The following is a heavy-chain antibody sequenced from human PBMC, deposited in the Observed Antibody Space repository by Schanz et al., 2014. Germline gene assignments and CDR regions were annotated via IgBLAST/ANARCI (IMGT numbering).Heavy chain of an antibody. J-gene: IGHJ4*02. D-gene: IGHD3-10*01. CDR2: ISGYNGDT. CDR1: GYTFTTYY. CDR3: ARDRVSFVRGPLGVD. Sequence: QVQLVQSGAEVKQPGASVKVSCKASGYTFTTYYIHWVRQAPGQGLEWMGWISGYNGDTNYAPKFQDRVTMTTDTSTGITSLELRNLKSDDTAVYYCARDRVSFVRGPLGVDWGQGTQVIVSS. V-gene: IGHV1-18*04.